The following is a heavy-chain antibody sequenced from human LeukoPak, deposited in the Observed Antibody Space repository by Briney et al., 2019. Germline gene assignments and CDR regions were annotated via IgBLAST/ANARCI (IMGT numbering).Heavy chain of an antibody. Sequence: SGGSLRLSCAASGFTFSSYGMHWVRQAPGKGLEWVAVIWYDGSNKYYADSVKGRFTVSRDNSKNTLYLQMNSLRAEDTAVYYCARVRGSSGWYGMDVWGQGTTVTVSS. D-gene: IGHD6-19*01. V-gene: IGHV3-33*01. CDR3: ARVRGSSGWYGMDV. CDR2: IWYDGSNK. J-gene: IGHJ6*02. CDR1: GFTFSSYG.